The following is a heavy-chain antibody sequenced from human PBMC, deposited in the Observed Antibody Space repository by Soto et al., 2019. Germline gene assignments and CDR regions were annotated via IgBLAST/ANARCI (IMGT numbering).Heavy chain of an antibody. J-gene: IGHJ4*02. V-gene: IGHV4-59*01. CDR1: GASISRYY. Sequence: QVQLQESGPGLVKPSETLSLTCTVSGASISRYYWSWIRQSPGKGLEWIGYMYYSGNANYNPSLRSRSTISVDTSKNQFFLNLNSVTAADTAVYYCAREYPFHSAYFDYWGQGILVTVSS. CDR3: AREYPFHSAYFDY. D-gene: IGHD1-26*01. CDR2: MYYSGNA.